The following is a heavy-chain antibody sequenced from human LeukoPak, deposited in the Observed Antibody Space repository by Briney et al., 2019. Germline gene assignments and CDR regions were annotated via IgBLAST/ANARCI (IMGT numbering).Heavy chain of an antibody. D-gene: IGHD1-26*01. CDR2: FDREEGKT. CDR3: ATGVGPTHPHYYYSYMDV. CDR1: VYTLSELS. Sequence: ASVTVSLKVSVYTLSELSMHWVRQAPGKGLEWMGSFDREEGKTIDAQKFQGRVTMTEDTSTDTAYMELSSLRSEDTAVYYCATGVGPTHPHYYYSYMDVWGKGTTVTVSS. V-gene: IGHV1-24*01. J-gene: IGHJ6*03.